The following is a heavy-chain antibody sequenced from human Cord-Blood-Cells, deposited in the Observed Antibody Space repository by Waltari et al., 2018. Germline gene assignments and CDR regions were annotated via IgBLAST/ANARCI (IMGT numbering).Heavy chain of an antibody. D-gene: IGHD6-6*01. V-gene: IGHV4-34*01. CDR1: GGSFSGYY. J-gene: IGHJ2*01. CDR2: INHSGST. Sequence: QVQLQQWGAGLLKPSETLSLTCAVYGGSFSGYYWSWIRQPPGKGLEWIGEINHSGSTNYNPSLKSRVTISVDTSKNQFSLKLSSVTAADTAVYYCARGRVGGIAARKNWYFDLWGRGTLVTVSS. CDR3: ARGRVGGIAARKNWYFDL.